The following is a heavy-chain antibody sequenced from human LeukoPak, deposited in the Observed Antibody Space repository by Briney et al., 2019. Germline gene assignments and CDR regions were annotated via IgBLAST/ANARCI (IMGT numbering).Heavy chain of an antibody. Sequence: GASVKVSCKASGYTFTSYYMHWVRQATGQGLEWMGWMNPNSGNTGYAQKFQGRVTITRNTSISTAYMELSSLRSEDTAVYYCARGHDFWSGYYRVMGYYYYYMDVWGKGTTVTVSS. CDR3: ARGHDFWSGYYRVMGYYYYYMDV. CDR2: MNPNSGNT. J-gene: IGHJ6*03. CDR1: GYTFTSYY. V-gene: IGHV1-8*03. D-gene: IGHD3-3*01.